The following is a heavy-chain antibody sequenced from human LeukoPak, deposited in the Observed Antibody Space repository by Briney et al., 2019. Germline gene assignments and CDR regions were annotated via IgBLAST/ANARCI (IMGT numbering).Heavy chain of an antibody. CDR3: ARVAITIFGVVIDDGYYYGMDV. CDR2: INPNSGGT. CDR1: GYTFTGYY. V-gene: IGHV1-2*02. Sequence: APVKVSCKASGYTFTGYYMHWVRQAPGQGLEWMGWINPNSGGTNYAQKFQGRVTMTRDTSISTAYMELSRLRSDDTAVYYCARVAITIFGVVIDDGYYYGMDVWGQGTTVTVSS. J-gene: IGHJ6*02. D-gene: IGHD3-3*01.